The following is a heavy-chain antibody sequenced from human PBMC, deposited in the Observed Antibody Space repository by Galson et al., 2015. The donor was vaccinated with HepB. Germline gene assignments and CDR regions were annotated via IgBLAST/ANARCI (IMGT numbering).Heavy chain of an antibody. CDR2: ISGDGSTT. CDR1: GFAFSDYR. J-gene: IGHJ4*02. V-gene: IGHV3-74*01. Sequence: SLRLSCAASGFAFSDYRMHWVRQAPGKGLVWVSRISGDGSTTTYADSVKGRFTISRDNAKNTVYLRTNSLRAEDTAVYYYVRDRPMQRYYYDSDIYYYWGQGTLVTVSS. D-gene: IGHD3-22*01. CDR3: VRDRPMQRYYYDSDIYYY.